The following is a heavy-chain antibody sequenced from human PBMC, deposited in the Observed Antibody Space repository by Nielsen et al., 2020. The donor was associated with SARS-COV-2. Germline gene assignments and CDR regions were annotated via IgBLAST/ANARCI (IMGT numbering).Heavy chain of an antibody. CDR2: ISAYNGNT. J-gene: IGHJ6*02. CDR1: GYTFTSYG. D-gene: IGHD1-1*01. CDR3: ASRNVGYYYYGMDV. V-gene: IGHV1-18*01. Sequence: PSVKVSCKASGYTFTSYGISWVRQAPGQGLEWMGRISAYNGNTNYAQKLQGRVTMTTDTSTSTAYMELRSLRSDDTAVYYCASRNVGYYYYGMDVWGQGTTVTVSS.